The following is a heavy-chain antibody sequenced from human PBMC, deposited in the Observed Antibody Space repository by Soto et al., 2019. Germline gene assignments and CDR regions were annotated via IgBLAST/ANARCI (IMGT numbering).Heavy chain of an antibody. D-gene: IGHD1-7*01. CDR3: AKNQERELPRVIDF. V-gene: IGHV3-23*01. CDR2: MSGSSSTT. J-gene: IGHJ4*02. Sequence: GGSLRLSCATSGLTFSNYAMSWVRQAPGGGLEWVSSMSGSSSTTYYADSVRGRFTISRDRSKNTLYLQMSSLRAEDTALYYCAKNQERELPRVIDFWGQGTPVTVSS. CDR1: GLTFSNYA.